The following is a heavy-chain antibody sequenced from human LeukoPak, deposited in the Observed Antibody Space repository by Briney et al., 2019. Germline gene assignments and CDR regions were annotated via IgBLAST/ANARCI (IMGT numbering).Heavy chain of an antibody. D-gene: IGHD6-19*01. CDR1: GGSIKSSSYY. V-gene: IGHV4-39*01. CDR3: ARHLGQGSGSDAFDI. CDR2: IFYTGTT. J-gene: IGHJ3*02. Sequence: SKTLSLTCTVSGGSIKSSSYYWGWIRQPPGKGLEWIGSIFYTGTTYYNPSLKSRVTISVDTSKNQFSLKLSSVTAADTAVYYCARHLGQGSGSDAFDIWGQGTMVTVSS.